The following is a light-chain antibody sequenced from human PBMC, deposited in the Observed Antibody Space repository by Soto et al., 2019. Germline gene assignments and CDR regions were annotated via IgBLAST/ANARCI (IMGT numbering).Light chain of an antibody. CDR2: EVT. V-gene: IGLV2-14*01. CDR3: SSYRRSTTYV. J-gene: IGLJ1*01. Sequence: QSVLTQPASVSGSPGQSITVSCTGTSSDIGDYNYVSWYQQHPGKAPKVIIYEVTNRPSGVSNRFSGSKSGNTASLTISGLQAEDEADYYCSSYRRSTTYVFGTGTKLTVL. CDR1: SSDIGDYNY.